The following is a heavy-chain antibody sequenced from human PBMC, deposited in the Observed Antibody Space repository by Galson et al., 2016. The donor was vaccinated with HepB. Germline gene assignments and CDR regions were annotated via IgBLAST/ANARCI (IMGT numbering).Heavy chain of an antibody. D-gene: IGHD3-3*01. CDR1: GFTFSSYS. CDR3: ASFFGVVISPDYYYYGMDV. V-gene: IGHV3-21*01. CDR2: ISSSRSYI. Sequence: SLRLSCAASGFTFSSYSMNWVRQAPGKGLEWVSSISSSRSYIYYADSVKGRFTISRDHAKNSLYLQMNSLRAEDTAVYYCASFFGVVISPDYYYYGMDVWGQVTTVTVSS. J-gene: IGHJ6*02.